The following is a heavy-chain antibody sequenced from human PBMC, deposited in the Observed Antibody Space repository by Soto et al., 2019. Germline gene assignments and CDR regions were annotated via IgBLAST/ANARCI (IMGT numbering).Heavy chain of an antibody. V-gene: IGHV1-58*01. CDR3: AAAPSSGWYDCRWYY. CDR1: GFTFTSSA. J-gene: IGHJ4*02. D-gene: IGHD6-19*01. Sequence: SVKVSCKASGFTFTSSAVQWVRQARGQRLEWIGWIVVGSGNTNYAQKFQERVTITRDMSTSTAYMELSSLRSEDTAVYYCAAAPSSGWYDCRWYYWRQGTPVTVSS. CDR2: IVVGSGNT.